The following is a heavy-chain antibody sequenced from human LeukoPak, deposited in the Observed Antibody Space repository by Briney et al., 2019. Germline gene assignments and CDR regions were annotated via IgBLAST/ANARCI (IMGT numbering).Heavy chain of an antibody. V-gene: IGHV3-21*01. CDR2: ISSSSSYI. J-gene: IGHJ4*02. Sequence: PGGSLRLSCAASGFTFGSYSMNWVRQAPGKGLEWVSSISSSSSYIYYADSVKGRFTISRDNAKNSLYLQMNSLRAEDTAVYYCARDRGDGYNIDFYFDYWGQGTLVTVSS. CDR1: GFTFGSYS. D-gene: IGHD5-24*01. CDR3: ARDRGDGYNIDFYFDY.